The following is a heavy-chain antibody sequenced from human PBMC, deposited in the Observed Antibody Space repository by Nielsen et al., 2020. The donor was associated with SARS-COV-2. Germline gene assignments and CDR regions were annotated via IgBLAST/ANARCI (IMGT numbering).Heavy chain of an antibody. CDR3: ARDARGYYGFDFVFDY. Sequence: GGSLRLSCAASGFNFRSYAIHWVRQAPGKGLEWVTVISFDGLYKQYTDSVKGRFSISRDNSKNTVSLQMDSLRSEDTAVYYCARDARGYYGFDFVFDYWGQGSLVTVSS. V-gene: IGHV3-30*04. CDR2: ISFDGLYK. D-gene: IGHD5-12*01. J-gene: IGHJ4*02. CDR1: GFNFRSYA.